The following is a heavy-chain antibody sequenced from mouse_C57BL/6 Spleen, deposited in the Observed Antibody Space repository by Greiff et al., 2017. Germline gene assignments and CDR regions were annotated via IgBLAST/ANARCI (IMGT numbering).Heavy chain of an antibody. D-gene: IGHD1-1*01. CDR1: GFNIKDYY. V-gene: IGHV14-1*01. J-gene: IGHJ1*03. CDR3: TTYPGPLRDSHWYFDV. Sequence: EVKLVESGAELVRPGASVKLSCTASGFNIKDYYMHWVKQRPEQGLEWIGRIDPEDGDTEYAPKFQGKATMTADTSSNTAYLQLSSLTSEDTAVYYCTTYPGPLRDSHWYFDVWGTGTTVTVSS. CDR2: IDPEDGDT.